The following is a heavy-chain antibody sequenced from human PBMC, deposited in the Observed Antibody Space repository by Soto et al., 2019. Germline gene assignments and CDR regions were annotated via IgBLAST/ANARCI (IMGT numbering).Heavy chain of an antibody. J-gene: IGHJ6*02. CDR3: GRGPSPRAPAGGTPYYYAMDV. Sequence: ASVKVSCKASGYEFTAYDINWVRQESGQGLEWMGWMNPINGATGSARRFQGRVSMTRNTATGTAYLELTSLRSDDSAVYYCGRGPSPRAPAGGTPYYYAMDVWGQGTTVTVSS. D-gene: IGHD6-13*01. V-gene: IGHV1-8*01. CDR2: MNPINGAT. CDR1: GYEFTAYD.